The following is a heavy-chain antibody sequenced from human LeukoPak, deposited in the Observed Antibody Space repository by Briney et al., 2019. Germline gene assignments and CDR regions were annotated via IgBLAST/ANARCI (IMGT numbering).Heavy chain of an antibody. V-gene: IGHV1-2*02. CDR2: ICPETGGT. D-gene: IGHD6-13*01. Sequence: ASVKVSCKASGYSFTGYCMHWVRQAPGQGLEWMGRICPETGGTNYAQKFQGRVTMATDTTVSTAYMELSGLKSDDTAVYYCASGLNSRSSSCWGQGTRVTVSS. J-gene: IGHJ4*02. CDR1: GYSFTGYC. CDR3: ASGLNSRSSSC.